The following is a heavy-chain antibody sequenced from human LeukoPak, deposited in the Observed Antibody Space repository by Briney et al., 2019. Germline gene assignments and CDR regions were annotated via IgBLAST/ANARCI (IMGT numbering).Heavy chain of an antibody. J-gene: IGHJ3*02. CDR3: ARDYLYYYDSSGGAFDI. D-gene: IGHD3-22*01. Sequence: GGSLRLSCAASGFTVSSNDMSWVRQAPGKGLECISVIYSGGSTDYADSVKGRLTISRDNSKNTLYLQMNSLRAEDTAVYYCARDYLYYYDSSGGAFDIWGQGTMVTVSS. CDR1: GFTVSSND. CDR2: IYSGGST. V-gene: IGHV3-53*01.